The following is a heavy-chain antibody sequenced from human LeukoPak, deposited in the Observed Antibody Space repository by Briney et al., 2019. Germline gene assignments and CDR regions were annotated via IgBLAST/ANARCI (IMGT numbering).Heavy chain of an antibody. V-gene: IGHV4-34*01. CDR3: ARGRKDIVVVPAAVVNWFDP. D-gene: IGHD2-2*01. J-gene: IGHJ5*02. CDR1: GGSFSGYY. Sequence: SETLSLTCAVYGGSFSGYYWSWIRQPPGKGLEWIGEINHSGSTNYNPSLKSRVTISVDTSKNQFSLKLSSVTAADTAVYYCARGRKDIVVVPAAVVNWFDPWGQGTLVTVSS. CDR2: INHSGST.